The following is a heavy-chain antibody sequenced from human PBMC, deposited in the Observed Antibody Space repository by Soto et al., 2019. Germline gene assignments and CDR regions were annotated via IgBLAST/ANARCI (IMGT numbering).Heavy chain of an antibody. CDR1: GYTFTSYG. D-gene: IGHD2-15*01. J-gene: IGHJ4*02. CDR3: ARDFLVVVRHPLDY. CDR2: ISAYNGNT. Sequence: QVQLVQSGAEVKKPGASVKVSCKASGYTFTSYGISWVRQAPGQGLAWIGWISAYNGNTNYAQKLQGRVTMTTDTSTSTDYMELSSLRSDDTAVYYCARDFLVVVRHPLDYWGQGTLVTVSS. V-gene: IGHV1-18*01.